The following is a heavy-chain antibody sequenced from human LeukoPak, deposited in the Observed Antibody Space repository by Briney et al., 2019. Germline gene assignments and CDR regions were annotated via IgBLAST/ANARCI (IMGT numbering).Heavy chain of an antibody. D-gene: IGHD3-10*01. CDR3: TTVFYGSAWE. CDR1: GFTFNNAW. CDR2: IKSKSDGGKK. V-gene: IGHV3-15*01. Sequence: GGSLRLSCAASGFTFNNAWMSWVRQAPGKGLEWVGRIKSKSDGGKKDYAAPVKGRFTISRDDSKNTLYLQMNSLKTEDTAVYYCTTVFYGSAWEWGQGTLVTVSS. J-gene: IGHJ4*02.